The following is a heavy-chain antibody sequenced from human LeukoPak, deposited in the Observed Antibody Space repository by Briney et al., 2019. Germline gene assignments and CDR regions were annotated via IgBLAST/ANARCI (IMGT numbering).Heavy chain of an antibody. CDR2: MYYSGST. V-gene: IGHV4-39*01. D-gene: IGHD6-13*01. CDR1: GGSMSSISYY. Sequence: SGTLSLTCTVSGGSMSSISYYWGWIRQPPGKGLEWIGSMYYSGSTYYNPSLKSRVTISVDTSKNQFSLKLSSVTAADTAVYYCARHVTLTGIPLRQPNWFDPWGQGTLVTVSS. J-gene: IGHJ5*02. CDR3: ARHVTLTGIPLRQPNWFDP.